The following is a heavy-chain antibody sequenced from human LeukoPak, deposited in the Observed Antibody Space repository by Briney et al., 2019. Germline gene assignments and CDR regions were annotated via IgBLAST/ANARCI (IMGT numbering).Heavy chain of an antibody. V-gene: IGHV1-2*02. CDR2: INSNNGGT. J-gene: IGHJ5*02. CDR1: GGTFSSYA. Sequence: APVKVSCKASGGTFSSYAISWVRQAPGQGLKWMGWINSNNGGTNYAQKFQGRVTMTRDTSTTTVYMELSKLKSDDTAVYYCARGRRVFGVIVGGWFDPWGQGTLVTVSS. D-gene: IGHD3-3*01. CDR3: ARGRRVFGVIVGGWFDP.